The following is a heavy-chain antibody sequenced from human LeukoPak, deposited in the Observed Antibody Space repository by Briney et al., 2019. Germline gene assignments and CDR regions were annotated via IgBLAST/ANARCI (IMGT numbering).Heavy chain of an antibody. CDR3: ARDFAGDSSGYYSSYFDY. Sequence: GGSLRLSCAASGFTFSSYSMNWVRQAPGKGLEWVSSISSSSSYIYYADSVKGRFTISRDNAKNSLYLQMNSLRDEDTAVYYCARDFAGDSSGYYSSYFDYWGQGTLVTVSS. CDR2: ISSSSSYI. V-gene: IGHV3-21*01. J-gene: IGHJ4*02. CDR1: GFTFSSYS. D-gene: IGHD3-22*01.